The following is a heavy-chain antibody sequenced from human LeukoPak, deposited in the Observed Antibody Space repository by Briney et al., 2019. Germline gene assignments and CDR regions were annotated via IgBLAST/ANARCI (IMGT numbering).Heavy chain of an antibody. J-gene: IGHJ4*02. CDR1: GFTFSSSG. CDR3: ANLAPYCSGGNCPY. Sequence: PGGSLRLSCAAPGFTFSSSGVHSVRQAPGKRLEWVSYISWDASGTYYRDSVRGRFAISRDNNKNSLYVQMDSLRAEDTALYYWANLAPYCSGGNCPYWGQGTLVSVSS. V-gene: IGHV3-43D*03. CDR2: ISWDASGT. D-gene: IGHD2-15*01.